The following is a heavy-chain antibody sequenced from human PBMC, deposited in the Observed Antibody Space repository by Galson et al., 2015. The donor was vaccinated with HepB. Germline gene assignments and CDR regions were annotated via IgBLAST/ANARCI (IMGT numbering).Heavy chain of an antibody. J-gene: IGHJ2*01. D-gene: IGHD3-22*01. V-gene: IGHV3-30-3*01. CDR1: GFSFSSYA. Sequence: SLRLSCAASGFSFSSYAMHWVRQAPDKRLEWVAVISSDGSNKYYADSVRGRFTISSDTSENTLFLQMTRLRPEDTAVYYCARGVWDSSGSLWWYFDLWGRGTLVTVSS. CDR2: ISSDGSNK. CDR3: ARGVWDSSGSLWWYFDL.